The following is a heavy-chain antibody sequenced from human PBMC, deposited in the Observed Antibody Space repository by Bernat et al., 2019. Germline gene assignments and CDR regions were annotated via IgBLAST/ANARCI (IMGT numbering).Heavy chain of an antibody. CDR1: GFTFSDYY. Sequence: QVQLVESGGGLVKPGGSLRLSCAASGFTFSDYYMSWIRQAPGKGLEWVSYISSSSSYIKYADSVKGRFTISRDNAKNSLYLQMNSLRAEDTAVYYRARKATYSSSSFDYWGQGTLVTVSS. V-gene: IGHV3-11*05. D-gene: IGHD6-6*01. CDR2: ISSSSSYI. CDR3: ARKATYSSSSFDY. J-gene: IGHJ4*02.